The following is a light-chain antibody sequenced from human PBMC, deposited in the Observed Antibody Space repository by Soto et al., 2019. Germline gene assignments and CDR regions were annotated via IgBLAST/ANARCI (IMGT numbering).Light chain of an antibody. CDR3: GSWDSSLRAYV. Sequence: QSVMTQPPSVSAAPGQKVTISCSGSSSNIGGNSVSWYQQLPVTAPKLLIYDDNKRPSGIPARFSGSKSGTSATLGITGFQTGDEADYYCGSWDSSLRAYVFGPGTKVTVL. CDR2: DDN. J-gene: IGLJ1*01. V-gene: IGLV1-51*01. CDR1: SSNIGGNS.